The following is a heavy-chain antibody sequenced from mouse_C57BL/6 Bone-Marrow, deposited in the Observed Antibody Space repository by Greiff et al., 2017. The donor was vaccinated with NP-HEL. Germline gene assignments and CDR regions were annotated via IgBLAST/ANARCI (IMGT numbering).Heavy chain of an antibody. D-gene: IGHD2-4*01. CDR2: IYPGSGST. Sequence: QVQLQQPGAELVKPGASVKMSCKASGYTFTSYWITWVKQRPGQGLEWIGDIYPGSGSTNYNEKFKSKATLTVDTSSSTAYMQLSSLTSEDSAVYYCARSYYDYGGFAYWGQGTLVTVSA. V-gene: IGHV1-55*01. J-gene: IGHJ3*01. CDR1: GYTFTSYW. CDR3: ARSYYDYGGFAY.